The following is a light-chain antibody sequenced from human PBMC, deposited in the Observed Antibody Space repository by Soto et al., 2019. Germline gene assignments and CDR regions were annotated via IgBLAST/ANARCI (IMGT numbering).Light chain of an antibody. Sequence: QSAQTQPASVSGSPGQSITISCTGTSSDVGTYNLVSWCQQHPGNAPKLMIYEGNKRPSGVSNRFSGSKSGNTASLTISGLQAEDEGDYYCSSYVGSGTYVVFGGGTKLTVL. CDR2: EGN. CDR1: SSDVGTYNL. J-gene: IGLJ2*01. CDR3: SSYVGSGTYVV. V-gene: IGLV2-23*01.